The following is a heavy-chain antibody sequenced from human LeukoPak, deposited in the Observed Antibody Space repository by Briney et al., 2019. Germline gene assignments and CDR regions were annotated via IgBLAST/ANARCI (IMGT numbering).Heavy chain of an antibody. CDR2: INPNSGGT. D-gene: IGHD3-10*01. J-gene: IGHJ4*02. V-gene: IGHV1-2*02. CDR1: GYTFTGYY. Sequence: ASVKVSCKASGYTFTGYYMHWVRQAPGQGLEWMGWINPNSGGTNYAQKFQGRVTMTRDTSISTAYMELSRLRSDDTAVYYCAKDHGSLGSGLNWGQGTLVTVSS. CDR3: AKDHGSLGSGLN.